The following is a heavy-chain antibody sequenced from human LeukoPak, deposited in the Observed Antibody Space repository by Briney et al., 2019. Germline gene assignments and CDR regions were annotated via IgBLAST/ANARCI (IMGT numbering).Heavy chain of an antibody. CDR3: ARDGYSGSDAL. V-gene: IGHV4-61*01. CDR2: IYHSGST. CDR1: GGSISSSSYY. Sequence: SETLSLTSTVSGGSISSSSYYWSWIRQPPGKGLEWIGYIYHSGSTNYNPSLKSRVTISVDTSQNQFSLKLSSVTAADTAVYYCARDGYSGSDALWGQGTLVTVSS. D-gene: IGHD5-12*01. J-gene: IGHJ4*02.